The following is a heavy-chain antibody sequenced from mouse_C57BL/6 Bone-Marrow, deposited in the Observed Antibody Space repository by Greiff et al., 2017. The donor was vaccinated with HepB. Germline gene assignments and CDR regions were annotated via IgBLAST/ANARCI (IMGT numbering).Heavy chain of an antibody. Sequence: VMLVESGPELVKPGASVKISCKASGYAFSSSWMNWVKQRPGKGLEWIGRIYPGDGDTNYNGKFKGKATLTADKSSSTAYMQRSSLTSEDSAVYFCASPITTVVARYFDVWGTGTTVTVSS. CDR3: ASPITTVVARYFDV. D-gene: IGHD1-1*01. J-gene: IGHJ1*03. CDR1: GYAFSSSW. CDR2: IYPGDGDT. V-gene: IGHV1-82*01.